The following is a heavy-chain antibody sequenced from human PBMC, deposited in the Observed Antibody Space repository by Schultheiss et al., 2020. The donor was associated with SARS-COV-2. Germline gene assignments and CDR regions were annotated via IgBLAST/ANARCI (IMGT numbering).Heavy chain of an antibody. Sequence: GGSLRLSCAASGFTFSSYGMHWVRQAPGKGLEWVAVISYDGSNKYYADSVKGRFTISRDNSKNSLYLQMNSLRGEDTAVYYCARDPDTYGPIDQWGQGTLVTVSS. J-gene: IGHJ4*02. D-gene: IGHD5-18*01. CDR1: GFTFSSYG. CDR2: ISYDGSNK. CDR3: ARDPDTYGPIDQ. V-gene: IGHV3-30*03.